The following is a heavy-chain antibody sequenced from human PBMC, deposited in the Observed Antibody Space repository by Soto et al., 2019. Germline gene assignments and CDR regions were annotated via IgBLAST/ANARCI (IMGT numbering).Heavy chain of an antibody. Sequence: SETLSLTCTRSGGSIRGYYLTWIRQPPGKGLEWIGYLYYGGNTNYNSYLKSRVIISVDTSKNQFSLELNSVTAADTAVYYCARARVTTMARDYWGQGTLVSASS. CDR1: GGSIRGYY. V-gene: IGHV4-59*01. J-gene: IGHJ4*02. CDR2: LYYGGNT. CDR3: ARARVTTMARDY. D-gene: IGHD5-18*01.